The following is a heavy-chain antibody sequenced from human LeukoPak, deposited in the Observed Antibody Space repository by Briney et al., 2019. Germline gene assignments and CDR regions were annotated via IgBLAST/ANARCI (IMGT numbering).Heavy chain of an antibody. CDR1: GGSFSGYY. Sequence: PSETLSLTCAVYGGSFSGYYWSWIRQPPGKGLEWIGEINHSGSTNYNPSLKSRVTISVDTSKNQFSLKLSSVTAADTAVYYCASSGGDIVVVSAAHLEYWGQGTLVTVSS. D-gene: IGHD2-2*01. CDR2: INHSGST. CDR3: ASSGGDIVVVSAAHLEY. J-gene: IGHJ4*02. V-gene: IGHV4-34*01.